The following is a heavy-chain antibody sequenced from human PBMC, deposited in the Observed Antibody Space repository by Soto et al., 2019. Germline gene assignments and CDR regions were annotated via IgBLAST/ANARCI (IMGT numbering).Heavy chain of an antibody. V-gene: IGHV3-33*01. J-gene: IGHJ4*02. CDR3: ARDDSSHPFYY. CDR1: GFTFSSYG. D-gene: IGHD6-13*01. Sequence: QVQLVESGGGVVQPGRSLRLSCAASGFTFSSYGMHWVRQAPGKGLEWVAVIWYDGSNKYYADSVKGRFTLSRDNSKNTLYLQMNSLRAEATAVYYCARDDSSHPFYYWGQGTLVTVSS. CDR2: IWYDGSNK.